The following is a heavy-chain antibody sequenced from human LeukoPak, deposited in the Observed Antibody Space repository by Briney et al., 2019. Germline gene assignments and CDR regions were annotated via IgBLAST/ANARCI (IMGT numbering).Heavy chain of an antibody. V-gene: IGHV3-7*01. CDR3: ARSTDRYSSSWYIFDY. D-gene: IGHD6-13*01. J-gene: IGHJ4*02. CDR1: GFTFSSYW. Sequence: GGSLRLSCAASGFTFSSYWMSWVRQAPGKGLEWVANIKQDGSEKYYVDSVKGRFTISRDNAKNSLYLQMNSLRAEDTAVYYCARSTDRYSSSWYIFDYWGQGTLVTVSS. CDR2: IKQDGSEK.